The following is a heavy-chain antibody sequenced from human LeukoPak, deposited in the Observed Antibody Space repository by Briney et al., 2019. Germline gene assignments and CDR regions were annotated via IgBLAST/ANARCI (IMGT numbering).Heavy chain of an antibody. CDR1: GFTVSSNY. V-gene: IGHV3-53*01. J-gene: IGHJ4*02. CDR3: ARIADY. CDR2: IYSDGST. Sequence: GGSLRLSCAASGFTVSSNYLSWVRQAPGKGLEWVSVIYSDGSTYNVDSVKGRFTISRDNSKNTLYLQLNSLRAEDTAVYYCARIADYWGQGTLVTVSS.